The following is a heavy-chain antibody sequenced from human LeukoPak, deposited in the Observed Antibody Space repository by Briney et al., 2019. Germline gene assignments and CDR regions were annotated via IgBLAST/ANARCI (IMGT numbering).Heavy chain of an antibody. J-gene: IGHJ4*02. Sequence: GGSLRLSCAASGFTFSSYSMNWVRQAPGKGLEWVSSISSSSSYIYYADSVKGRFTISRDNAKNSLYLQMNSLRAEDTAVYYCARVGSSGWYGDYFDYWGQGTLVTVSS. V-gene: IGHV3-21*01. CDR3: ARVGSSGWYGDYFDY. CDR2: ISSSSSYI. D-gene: IGHD6-19*01. CDR1: GFTFSSYS.